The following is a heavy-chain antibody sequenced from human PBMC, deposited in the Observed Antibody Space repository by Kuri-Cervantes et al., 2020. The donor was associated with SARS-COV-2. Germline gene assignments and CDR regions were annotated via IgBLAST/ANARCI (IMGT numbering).Heavy chain of an antibody. J-gene: IGHJ4*03. V-gene: IGHV3-30*07. D-gene: IGHD1-1*01. CDR1: GFTFSSYA. Sequence: GESLKISCAASGFTFSSYAMHWVRQAPGKGLEWVAVISYDGSNKYYADSVKGRLTISRDNDNNALFLQMNSLRAEDTAVYYCVRDGDHWNFDYWGHGTLVTVSS. CDR2: ISYDGSNK. CDR3: VRDGDHWNFDY.